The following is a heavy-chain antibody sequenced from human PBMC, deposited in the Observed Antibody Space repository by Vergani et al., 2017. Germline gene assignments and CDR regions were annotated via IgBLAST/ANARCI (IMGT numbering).Heavy chain of an antibody. Sequence: QVQLVESGGGVVQPGRSLRLSCAASGFTFSSYGMHWVRQAPGKGLEWVAVISDDGSKTYYADFVKGRFTISRDNAKNTLYLQMNSLRAEDTAVYYCARVAAFYGMDVWGQGTTVTVSS. J-gene: IGHJ6*02. CDR1: GFTFSSYG. CDR3: ARVAAFYGMDV. D-gene: IGHD6-25*01. V-gene: IGHV3-30*03. CDR2: ISDDGSKT.